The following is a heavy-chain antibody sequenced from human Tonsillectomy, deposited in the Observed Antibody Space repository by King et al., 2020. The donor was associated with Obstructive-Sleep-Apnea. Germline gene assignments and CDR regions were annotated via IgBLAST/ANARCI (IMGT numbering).Heavy chain of an antibody. Sequence: VQLVESGGGLVQPGGSLRLSCAASGFTFSSYAMSWVRQAPGKGLEWVSAISGSGGSTYYADSVKGRFTISRDNSKNTLYLQMNSLRAEDTAVYYCAKIGLGVLWFGEGDFDYWGQGTLVTVSS. J-gene: IGHJ4*02. CDR2: ISGSGGST. CDR1: GFTFSSYA. CDR3: AKIGLGVLWFGEGDFDY. V-gene: IGHV3-23*04. D-gene: IGHD3-10*01.